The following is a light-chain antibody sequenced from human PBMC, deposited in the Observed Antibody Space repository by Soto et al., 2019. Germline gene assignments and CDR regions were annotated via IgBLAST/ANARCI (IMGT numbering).Light chain of an antibody. Sequence: EIVLTQSPGTLSLSPGERATLSFRASQSVSSSHLAWYQQKPGQAPRLLIYDASNRATGIPARFSGSGSGTDFTLTLSSLEPEDFAVYYCQQRSNWPPITFGQGTRLEIK. CDR3: QQRSNWPPIT. CDR2: DAS. CDR1: QSVSSSH. V-gene: IGKV3D-20*02. J-gene: IGKJ5*01.